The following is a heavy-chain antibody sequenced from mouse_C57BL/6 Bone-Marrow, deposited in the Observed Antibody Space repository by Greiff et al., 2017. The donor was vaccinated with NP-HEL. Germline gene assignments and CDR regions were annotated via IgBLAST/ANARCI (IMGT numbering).Heavy chain of an antibody. D-gene: IGHD1-1*01. V-gene: IGHV1-81*01. J-gene: IGHJ3*01. CDR1: GYTFTSYG. CDR3: ARRGYYGSSFPFAY. Sequence: QVQLQQSGAELARPGASVKLSCKASGYTFTSYGISWVKQRTGQGLEWIGEIYPRSGNTYYNEKFKGKATLTADKSSSTAYMELRSLTSEDSAVYFCARRGYYGSSFPFAYWGQGTLVTVSA. CDR2: IYPRSGNT.